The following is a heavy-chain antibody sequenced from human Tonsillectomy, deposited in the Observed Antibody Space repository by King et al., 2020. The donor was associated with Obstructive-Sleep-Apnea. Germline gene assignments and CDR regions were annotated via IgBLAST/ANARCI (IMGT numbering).Heavy chain of an antibody. CDR1: GYTFTGYD. CDR2: INGYNGNT. D-gene: IGHD2-2*01. J-gene: IGHJ4*02. V-gene: IGHV1-18*01. CDR3: ARVYSSTLGYFDY. Sequence: VQLVQSGTEVKKPGASVKVSCKASGYTFTGYDISWVRQAPGQGLEWMGWINGYNGNTNYAHNLQGRVTMTTDTSTSTAYMELRRLRSDDTAVYYCARVYSSTLGYFDYWGQGTLVTVSS.